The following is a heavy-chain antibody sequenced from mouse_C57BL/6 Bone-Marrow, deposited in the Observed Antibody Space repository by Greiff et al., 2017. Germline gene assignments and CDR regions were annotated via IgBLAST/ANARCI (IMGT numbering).Heavy chain of an antibody. D-gene: IGHD2-4*01. Sequence: VQLQEPGAELARPGASVKLSCKASGYTFTSYGISWVKQRTGQGLEWIGEIYPRSGNTYYNEKFKGKATLTADKSSSTAYMELRSLTSEDSAVYFCARYYDYDLYYFDYWGQGTTRTVSS. CDR1: GYTFTSYG. CDR3: ARYYDYDLYYFDY. J-gene: IGHJ2*01. V-gene: IGHV1-81*01. CDR2: IYPRSGNT.